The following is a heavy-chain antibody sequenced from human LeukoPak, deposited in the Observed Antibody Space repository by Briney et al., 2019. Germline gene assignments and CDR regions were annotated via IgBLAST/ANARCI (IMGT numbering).Heavy chain of an antibody. CDR1: GFTFSSYG. J-gene: IGHJ5*02. D-gene: IGHD4-17*01. V-gene: IGHV3-30*02. Sequence: PGGSLRLSCAASGFTFSSYGMNWVRQAPGKGLEWVAFIRYDGSKKYSADSVKGRFTISRDNAKNSLYLQMNSLRAEDTAVYYCAKTTVTTFGESWGQGTLVTVSS. CDR3: AKTTVTTFGES. CDR2: IRYDGSKK.